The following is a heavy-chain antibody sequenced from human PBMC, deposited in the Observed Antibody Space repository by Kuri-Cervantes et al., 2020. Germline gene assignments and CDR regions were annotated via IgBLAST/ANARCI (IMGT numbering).Heavy chain of an antibody. CDR1: GFTFSSYS. Sequence: GGSLRLSCAASGFTFSSYSRNWVRQAPGKGLEWVSYISSSSTIYYADSVKGRFTISRDNAKNSLYLQMISLRDEDTAVYYCARDNGGYDSSGFDYWGQGTLVTVSS. CDR2: ISSSSTI. J-gene: IGHJ4*02. CDR3: ARDNGGYDSSGFDY. V-gene: IGHV3-48*02. D-gene: IGHD3-22*01.